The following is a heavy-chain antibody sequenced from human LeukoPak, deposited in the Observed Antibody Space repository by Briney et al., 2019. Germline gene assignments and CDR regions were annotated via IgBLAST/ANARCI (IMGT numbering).Heavy chain of an antibody. CDR3: ARDEGYSYGPRYFDL. J-gene: IGHJ2*01. D-gene: IGHD5-18*01. V-gene: IGHV4-61*01. CDR1: GGSISSSSYY. CDR2: IYYSGST. Sequence: SETLSLTCTVSGGSISSSSYYWGWIRQPPGKGLEWIGYIYYSGSTNYNPSLKSRVTISVDTSKNQFSLKLSSVTAADTAVYYCARDEGYSYGPRYFDLWGRGTLVTVSS.